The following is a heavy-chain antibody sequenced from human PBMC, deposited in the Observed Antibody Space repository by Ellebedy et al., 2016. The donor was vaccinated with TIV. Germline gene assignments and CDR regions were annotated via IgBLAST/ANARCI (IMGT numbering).Heavy chain of an antibody. CDR2: IKYDGADK. CDR3: VRARNYALDS. J-gene: IGHJ4*02. CDR1: GFPFSVTW. Sequence: GESLKISCAASGFPFSVTWMSWARPAPGKGLEWVARIKYDGADKDYVDSVKGRFTIARDNAKNSLYLQMNSLRVEDTAVYFCVRARNYALDSWGQGTLVTVSS. D-gene: IGHD3-16*01. V-gene: IGHV3-7*01.